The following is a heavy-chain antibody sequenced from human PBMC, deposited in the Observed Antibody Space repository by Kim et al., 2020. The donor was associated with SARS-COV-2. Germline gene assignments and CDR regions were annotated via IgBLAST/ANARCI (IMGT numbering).Heavy chain of an antibody. J-gene: IGHJ4*02. D-gene: IGHD1-26*01. CDR1: GYSISSGYY. CDR3: ARGEGVY. CDR2: IYHSGST. Sequence: SETLSLTCTVSGYSISSGYYWGWIRQPPGKGLEWIGSIYHSGSTYYNPSLKSRVTISVDTSKNQFSLKLSSVTAADTAVYYCARGEGVYWGQGTLVTVSS. V-gene: IGHV4-38-2*02.